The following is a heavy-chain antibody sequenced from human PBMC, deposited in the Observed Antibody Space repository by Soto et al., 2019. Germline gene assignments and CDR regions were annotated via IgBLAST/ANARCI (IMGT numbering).Heavy chain of an antibody. J-gene: IGHJ6*03. Sequence: QVQLQESGPGLVKPSETLSLTCTVSGGSISSYYLSWIRQPPGKGLEWIGYIYYSGSTNYNPSLKSRVTRSVDTSKNQFSLKLSAVTAADTAVYYCARQEYSSSSYYYYYMDVWGKGTTVTVSS. CDR1: GGSISSYY. CDR3: ARQEYSSSSYYYYYMDV. D-gene: IGHD6-6*01. CDR2: IYYSGST. V-gene: IGHV4-59*08.